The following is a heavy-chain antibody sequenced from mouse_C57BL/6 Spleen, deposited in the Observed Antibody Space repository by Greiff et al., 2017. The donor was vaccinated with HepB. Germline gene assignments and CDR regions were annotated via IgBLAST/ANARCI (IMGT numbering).Heavy chain of an antibody. Sequence: VQRVESGPGLVQPSQSLSITCTVSGFSLTSYGVHWVRQSPGKGLEWLGVIWRGGSTDYNAAFMSRLSITKDNSKSQVFFKMNSLQADDTAIYYCAKTPAITTVVGYYYAMDYWGQGTSVTVSS. V-gene: IGHV2-5*01. D-gene: IGHD1-1*01. CDR3: AKTPAITTVVGYYYAMDY. J-gene: IGHJ4*01. CDR2: IWRGGST. CDR1: GFSLTSYG.